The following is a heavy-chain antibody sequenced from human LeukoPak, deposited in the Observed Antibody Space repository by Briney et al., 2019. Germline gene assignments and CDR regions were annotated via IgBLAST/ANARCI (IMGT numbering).Heavy chain of an antibody. CDR1: GFTSSSYS. Sequence: GGSLRLSCAASGFTSSSYSMNWVRQAPGKGLEWVSYISSSSSTIYYADSVKGRFTISRDNAKNSLYLQMNSLRDEDTAVYYCARDDAGTDHYYYGMDVWGQGTTVTVSS. CDR3: ARDDAGTDHYYYGMDV. J-gene: IGHJ6*02. V-gene: IGHV3-48*02. CDR2: ISSSSSTI. D-gene: IGHD1-14*01.